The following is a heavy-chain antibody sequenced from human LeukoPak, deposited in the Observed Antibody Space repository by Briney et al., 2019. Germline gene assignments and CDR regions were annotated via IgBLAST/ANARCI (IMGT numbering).Heavy chain of an antibody. CDR2: IWFDGSNK. CDR1: GFIFSNDA. V-gene: IGHV3-33*06. D-gene: IGHD1-1*01. Sequence: GRSLRLSCAASGFIFSNDAMHWVRQAPGKGLEWVAFIWFDGSNKHYADSVKGRFTISRDNSEDTLYLQMNSLRAEDTAVYYCANRGTQHRLSIWGQGTMVTVSS. J-gene: IGHJ3*02. CDR3: ANRGTQHRLSI.